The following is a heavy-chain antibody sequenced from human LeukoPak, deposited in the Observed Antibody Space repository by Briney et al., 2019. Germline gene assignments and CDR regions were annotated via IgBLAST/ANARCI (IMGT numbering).Heavy chain of an antibody. J-gene: IGHJ3*02. V-gene: IGHV3-48*01. CDR1: GFTFSSYS. Sequence: GGSLRLSCAASGFTFSSYSMNWVRQAPGKGLEWVSYISSSSSTIYYADSVKGRFTICRDNAKNSLYLQMNSLRAEDTAVYYCARLLDSSGYYARDAFDIWGQGTMVTVSS. CDR3: ARLLDSSGYYARDAFDI. CDR2: ISSSSSTI. D-gene: IGHD3-22*01.